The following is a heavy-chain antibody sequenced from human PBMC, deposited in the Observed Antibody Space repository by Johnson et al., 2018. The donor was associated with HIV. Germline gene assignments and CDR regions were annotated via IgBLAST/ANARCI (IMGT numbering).Heavy chain of an antibody. CDR1: GFTFSTYA. J-gene: IGHJ3*02. CDR3: ARVARHDGWWFDAFDI. V-gene: IGHV3-30-3*01. Sequence: QVQLVESGGGLVQPGRSLRLSCTASGFTFSTYALHWVRQAPGKGLEWVAVISYDGSNKYYADSVKGRFTISRDNSKNTLYLQMNSLTAEDTAVYYCARVARHDGWWFDAFDIWGQGTMVTVSS. CDR2: ISYDGSNK. D-gene: IGHD2-15*01.